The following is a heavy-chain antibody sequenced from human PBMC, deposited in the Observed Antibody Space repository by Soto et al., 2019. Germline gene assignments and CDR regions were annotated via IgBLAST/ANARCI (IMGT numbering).Heavy chain of an antibody. V-gene: IGHV1-69*05. CDR2: MIPICGTA. Sequence: ASVKVSCKASGCTFSSYAISWVRQAPGQGLEWMGGMIPICGTANYAQKFQGRVTITTDESTSTAYMELSGLRSEDTAVYYCARADYIHYSYYGMDVWGQGTTVTVSS. J-gene: IGHJ6*02. CDR3: ARADYIHYSYYGMDV. D-gene: IGHD4-4*01. CDR1: GCTFSSYA.